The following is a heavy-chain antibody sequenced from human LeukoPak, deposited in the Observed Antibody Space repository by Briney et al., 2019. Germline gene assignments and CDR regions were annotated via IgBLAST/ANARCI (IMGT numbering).Heavy chain of an antibody. D-gene: IGHD3-22*01. J-gene: IGHJ3*02. CDR3: AKARGLIGGAFDI. V-gene: IGHV3-48*03. CDR1: GFTFSSYE. CDR2: ISSSGSTI. Sequence: GGSLRLSCAASGFTFSSYEMNWVRQAPGKGLEWVSYISSSGSTIYYADSVKGRFTISRDNSKNSLYLQMNSLRTEDTALYYCAKARGLIGGAFDIWGQGTMVTVSS.